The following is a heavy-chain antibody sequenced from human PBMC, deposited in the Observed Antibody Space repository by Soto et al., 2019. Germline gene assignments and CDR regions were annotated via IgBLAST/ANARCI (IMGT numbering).Heavy chain of an antibody. V-gene: IGHV5-51*01. D-gene: IGHD4-17*01. J-gene: IGHJ3*02. CDR2: IYPGDSDT. Sequence: PGESLKISCKGSGYSFTSYWIGWVRQMPGKGLEWMGIIYPGDSDTRYSPSFQGQVTISADKSISTAYLQWSSLKASDTAMYYCASLRLKMTTVTTDAFDIWGQGTMVTVSS. CDR3: ASLRLKMTTVTTDAFDI. CDR1: GYSFTSYW.